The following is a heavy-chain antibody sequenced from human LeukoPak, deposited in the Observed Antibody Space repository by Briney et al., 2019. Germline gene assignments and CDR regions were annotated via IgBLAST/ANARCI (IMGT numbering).Heavy chain of an antibody. D-gene: IGHD2-15*01. CDR2: ISGSGTTT. CDR1: GFTFSDYY. J-gene: IGHJ6*02. Sequence: GGSLRLSCAASGFTFSDYYMSWIRQAPGKGLEWVAYISGSGTTTYYADSMKGRFTISRDNAKNSLYLQINSLRAEDTAVYYCARDGYCSGNTCSFDYGVDVWGQGTTVIVSS. CDR3: ARDGYCSGNTCSFDYGVDV. V-gene: IGHV3-11*01.